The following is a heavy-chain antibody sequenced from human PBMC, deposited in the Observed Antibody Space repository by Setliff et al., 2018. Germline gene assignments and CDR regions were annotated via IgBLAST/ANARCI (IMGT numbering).Heavy chain of an antibody. CDR3: ARGRRTTVTH. CDR2: IKDSGST. V-gene: IGHV4-34*01. D-gene: IGHD4-17*01. CDR1: GGSFSGYY. J-gene: IGHJ4*02. Sequence: SETLSLTCAVYGGSFSGYYWSWIRQPPGKGLEWIGEIKDSGSTNYNPSLKSRVTISVDTSKNQFSLKLTSVTAADTAVYYCARGRRTTVTHWGQGTLVTVS.